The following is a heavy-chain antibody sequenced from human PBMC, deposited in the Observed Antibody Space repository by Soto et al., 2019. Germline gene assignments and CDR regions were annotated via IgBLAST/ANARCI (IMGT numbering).Heavy chain of an antibody. J-gene: IGHJ4*02. CDR2: VSYDGRNK. CDR1: GFTFSSYA. Sequence: QVQLVESGGGVVQPGRSLRLSCAASGFTFSSYAMHWVRQAPGKGLEWVAVVSYDGRNKYYADSVKGRFTISRDNSKNTLDLQMNSLKAEDTAVHYCARETRDIDFWGQRTLVTVSS. D-gene: IGHD2-15*01. CDR3: ARETRDIDF. V-gene: IGHV3-30*04.